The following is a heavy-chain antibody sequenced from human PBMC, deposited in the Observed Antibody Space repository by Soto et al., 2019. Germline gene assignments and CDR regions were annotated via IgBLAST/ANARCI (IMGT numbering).Heavy chain of an antibody. J-gene: IGHJ6*02. Sequence: PXESLKISWNGSVYSFTSYLLGWVRQMPGKGLEWMGIIYPGDSDTRYSPSFHGQVTISADKSISTAYLQWSSLKASDTAMYYCARSETYGDRYYYGMDVWGQGTTVTVSS. CDR1: VYSFTSYL. CDR3: ARSETYGDRYYYGMDV. CDR2: IYPGDSDT. V-gene: IGHV5-51*01. D-gene: IGHD4-17*01.